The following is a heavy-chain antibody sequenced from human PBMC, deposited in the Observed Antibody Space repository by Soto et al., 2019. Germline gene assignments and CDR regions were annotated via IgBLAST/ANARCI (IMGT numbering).Heavy chain of an antibody. Sequence: GGSLRLSCAASGFTFSSYGMHWVRQAPGKGLEWVAVISYDGSNKYYADSVKGRFTISRDNSKNTLYLQMNSLRAEDTAVYYCARLGPTTAAGTEWFDPWGQGTLVTVSS. CDR2: ISYDGSNK. D-gene: IGHD6-13*01. CDR3: ARLGPTTAAGTEWFDP. V-gene: IGHV3-30*03. CDR1: GFTFSSYG. J-gene: IGHJ5*02.